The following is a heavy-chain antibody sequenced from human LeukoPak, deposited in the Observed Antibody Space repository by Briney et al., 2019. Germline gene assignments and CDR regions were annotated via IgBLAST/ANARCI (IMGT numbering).Heavy chain of an antibody. CDR3: ARERPVWELGTFDY. CDR2: INPNSGGT. D-gene: IGHD1-26*01. V-gene: IGHV1-2*02. CDR1: GYTFTGYY. J-gene: IGHJ4*02. Sequence: ASVKVSCKASGYTFTGYYMHWVRQAPGQGLEWMGWINPNSGGTNYAQKFQGRVTMTRDTSISTAYMELSRLRSDDTAVYYCARERPVWELGTFDYWGQGTLVTVSS.